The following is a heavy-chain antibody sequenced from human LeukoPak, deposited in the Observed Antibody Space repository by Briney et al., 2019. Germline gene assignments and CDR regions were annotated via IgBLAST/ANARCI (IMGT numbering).Heavy chain of an antibody. CDR1: GFTFSSYS. CDR2: ISSSSSTI. Sequence: GGSLRLSCAASGFTFSSYSMNWVRQAPGKGLEWVSYISSSSSTIYYADSVKGRFTISRDNSKNTLYLQMNSLRAEDTAVYYCAKTLPPVVVPAAIGYFDYWGQGTLVTVSS. J-gene: IGHJ4*02. D-gene: IGHD2-2*02. V-gene: IGHV3-48*01. CDR3: AKTLPPVVVPAAIGYFDY.